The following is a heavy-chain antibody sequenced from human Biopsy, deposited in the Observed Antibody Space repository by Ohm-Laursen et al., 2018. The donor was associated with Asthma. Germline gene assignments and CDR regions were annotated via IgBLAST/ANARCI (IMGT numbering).Heavy chain of an antibody. V-gene: IGHV3-30*18. CDR2: MSFDGRQT. CDR3: AKERYYDFWSGYPI. D-gene: IGHD3-3*01. CDR1: GFSFNSYG. J-gene: IGHJ3*02. Sequence: SLRLSCAASGFSFNSYGMHWVRQAQGKGLEWVAVMSFDGRQTYYADSVKGRFTISRGNSKNTLYLQMNSLRAEDTAVYYCAKERYYDFWSGYPIWGQGTMVTVSS.